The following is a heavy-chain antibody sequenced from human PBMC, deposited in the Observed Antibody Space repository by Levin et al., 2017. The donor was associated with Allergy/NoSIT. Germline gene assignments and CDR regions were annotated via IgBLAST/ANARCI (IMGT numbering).Heavy chain of an antibody. CDR3: ERQPPNIPGWALDS. Sequence: RESLKISCKASGYSFMTYWIAWVRHMPGKGLEYMGIIYPADSYIRYSPSFQGQVTISADKSTSTAYLQWTSLKSSDTAMYYCERQPPNIPGWALDSWGQGTMVTVFS. D-gene: IGHD2/OR15-2a*01. V-gene: IGHV5-51*01. CDR2: IYPADSYI. J-gene: IGHJ3*02. CDR1: GYSFMTYW.